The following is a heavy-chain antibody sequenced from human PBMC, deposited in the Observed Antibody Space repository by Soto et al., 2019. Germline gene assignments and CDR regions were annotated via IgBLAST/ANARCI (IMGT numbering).Heavy chain of an antibody. CDR2: LYSDGRT. CDR3: ARRAVVGGNYFDY. Sequence: SETLSLTCTVSGDSISSYYWSWIRQPPGKGPEWIGSLYSDGRTYYNPSLKSRVAISVDTSKNQFSLKLNSVTAADTAVYYCARRAVVGGNYFDYWGQGTLVTVSS. J-gene: IGHJ4*02. CDR1: GDSISSYY. D-gene: IGHD2-21*01. V-gene: IGHV4-59*05.